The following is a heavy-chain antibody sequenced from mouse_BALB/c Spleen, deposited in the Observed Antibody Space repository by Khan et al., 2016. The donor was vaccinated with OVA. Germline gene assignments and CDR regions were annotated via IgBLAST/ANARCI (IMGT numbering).Heavy chain of an antibody. CDR3: ARMKPYWYFDL. Sequence: QIQLVQSGPELKKPGETVKISCKASGYTFTNYGMKWVKQAPGKGLKWMGWINTYTGEPTYADDFKGRFAFSLETSASTAYLQINNLKNDDTAKYFCARMKPYWYFDLWGAGTTVTVSS. CDR1: GYTFTNYG. CDR2: INTYTGEP. V-gene: IGHV9-3-1*01. J-gene: IGHJ1*01.